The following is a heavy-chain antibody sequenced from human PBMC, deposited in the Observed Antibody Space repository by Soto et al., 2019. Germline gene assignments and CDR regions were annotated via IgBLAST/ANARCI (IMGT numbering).Heavy chain of an antibody. CDR1: GFTFSNYG. Sequence: QVQLVESGGGVVQPGRSLRLSCAASGFTFSNYGMHWVRQAPGKGLEWVAVIWYDGSYKYAADSVKGRFTISRDNSKNTLYLQMNSLRAEDTAVYYCARDKAHGYFDLWGSGTLVTVSS. J-gene: IGHJ2*01. V-gene: IGHV3-33*01. CDR3: ARDKAHGYFDL. CDR2: IWYDGSYK.